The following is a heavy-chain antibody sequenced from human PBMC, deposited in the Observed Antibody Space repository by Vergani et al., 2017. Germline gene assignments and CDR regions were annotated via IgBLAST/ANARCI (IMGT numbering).Heavy chain of an antibody. V-gene: IGHV3-23*01. CDR1: GFTFSSYA. D-gene: IGHD3-22*01. CDR3: AKTVTYDSSGWGFDY. CDR2: ISGSAIST. J-gene: IGHJ4*02. Sequence: EVQLLESGGGLVQPGGSLRLSCAASGFTFSSYAMSWVRQAPGKGLEWVSAISGSAISTYYADSVKGRFTISRDNSKNTLYLQMNSLRAEDTAVYYCAKTVTYDSSGWGFDYWGQGTLVTVSS.